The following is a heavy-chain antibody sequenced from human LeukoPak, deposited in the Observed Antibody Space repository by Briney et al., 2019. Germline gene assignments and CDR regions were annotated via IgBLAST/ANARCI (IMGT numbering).Heavy chain of an antibody. Sequence: GGSLRLSCAASGFTFNNYVMSWVRQAPGKGLEWVSTMGGGGTTYYADYVKGRFTISRDTSKNTLYLQMNSLRAEDTAIYYCAKAGRPQAVAGWVDYWGQGTLVTVSS. CDR3: AKAGRPQAVAGWVDY. CDR1: GFTFNNYV. J-gene: IGHJ4*02. CDR2: MGGGGTT. V-gene: IGHV3-23*01. D-gene: IGHD6-19*01.